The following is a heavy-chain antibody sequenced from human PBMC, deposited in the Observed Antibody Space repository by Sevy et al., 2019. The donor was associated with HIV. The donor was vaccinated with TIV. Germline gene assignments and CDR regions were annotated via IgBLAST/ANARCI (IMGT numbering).Heavy chain of an antibody. CDR1: GFILRNYV. CDR3: AKSSLPYGDYHFDQ. CDR2: VSFDGSDK. Sequence: GGSLRLSCAASGFILRNYVMHWVRQAPGKGLEWVAAVSFDGSDKFYADSVKGRFTISRDNSKNRLYLQTNSLRAEDTAVYYCAKSSLPYGDYHFDQWGQGTLVTVSS. D-gene: IGHD4-17*01. V-gene: IGHV3-30-3*02. J-gene: IGHJ4*02.